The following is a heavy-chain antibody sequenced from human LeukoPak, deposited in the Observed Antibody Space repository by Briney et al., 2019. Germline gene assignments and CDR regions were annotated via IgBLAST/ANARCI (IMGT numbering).Heavy chain of an antibody. D-gene: IGHD5-24*01. Sequence: SETLSLTCTVSGGSISSSSYYWGWIRQPPGKGLEWIGSIYYSGSTYYNPSLKSRVTISVDTSKNQFSLKLSSVTAADTAVYYWARLSGYRKGGVYWGQGTLVTVSS. CDR1: GGSISSSSYY. CDR2: IYYSGST. V-gene: IGHV4-39*01. CDR3: ARLSGYRKGGVY. J-gene: IGHJ4*02.